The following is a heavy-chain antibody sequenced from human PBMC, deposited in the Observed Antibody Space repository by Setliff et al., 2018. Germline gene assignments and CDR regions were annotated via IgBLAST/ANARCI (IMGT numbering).Heavy chain of an antibody. CDR1: GFTFSRYG. CDR2: IYYDGSNT. Sequence: GGSLRLSCAASGFTFSRYGMHWVRQPPGKGLEWVAVIYYDGSNTHYTDSVKGRFTISRDEAKDSLYLQMNSLRTEDTAVYYCARSAVAVPGQFYFDNWGQGTQVTVSS. V-gene: IGHV3-33*01. CDR3: ARSAVAVPGQFYFDN. J-gene: IGHJ4*02. D-gene: IGHD6-19*01.